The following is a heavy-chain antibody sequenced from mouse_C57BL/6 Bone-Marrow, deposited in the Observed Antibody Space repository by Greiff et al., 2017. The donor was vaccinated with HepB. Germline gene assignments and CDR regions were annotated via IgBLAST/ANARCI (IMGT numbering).Heavy chain of an antibody. D-gene: IGHD2-5*01. Sequence: EVKLVESGGGLVKPGGSLKLSCAASGFTFSSYTMSWVRQTPVKRLEWVATISGGGGNTYYPDSVKGRFTISRDNAKNTLYLQMSSLRSEDTALYYCARRGNSNYPHFDYWGQGTTLTVSS. CDR1: GFTFSSYT. J-gene: IGHJ2*01. V-gene: IGHV5-9*01. CDR3: ARRGNSNYPHFDY. CDR2: ISGGGGNT.